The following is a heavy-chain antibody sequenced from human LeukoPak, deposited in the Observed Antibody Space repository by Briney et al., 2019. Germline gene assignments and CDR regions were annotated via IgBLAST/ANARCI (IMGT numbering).Heavy chain of an antibody. D-gene: IGHD1-26*01. CDR2: ISAYNGNR. Sequence: ASVKVSCKASGYTFTDYGMSWVRQAPGQGLEWMGWISAYNGNRHYAQKVQGRVTMTTDTSTSTAYMELSSLISDDTAVYYCARDGGRLTTPNFASWGQGTLVTVSS. CDR1: GYTFTDYG. J-gene: IGHJ4*02. V-gene: IGHV1-18*01. CDR3: ARDGGRLTTPNFAS.